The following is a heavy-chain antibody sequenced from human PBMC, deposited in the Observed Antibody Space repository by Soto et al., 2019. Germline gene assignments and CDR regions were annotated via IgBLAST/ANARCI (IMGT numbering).Heavy chain of an antibody. CDR3: ARGDGRYYYYGMDV. CDR1: GYTFTGYY. CDR2: INPNSGGT. J-gene: IGHJ6*02. Sequence: ASVKVSCKASGYTFTGYYMHWVRQAPGQGLEWMGWINPNSGGTNYAQKFQGWVTMTRDTSISTAYMELSRLRSGDTAVYYCARGDGRYYYYGMDVWGQGTTVTVSS. V-gene: IGHV1-2*04.